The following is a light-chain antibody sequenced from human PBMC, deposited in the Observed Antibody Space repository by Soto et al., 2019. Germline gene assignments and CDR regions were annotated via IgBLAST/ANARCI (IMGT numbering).Light chain of an antibody. J-gene: IGKJ5*01. CDR3: QQYNNWPPIT. V-gene: IGKV3-15*01. CDR2: AAS. Sequence: EVVLTQSPATLSVSPGERATLSCRASHSVDSNLAWFRQKPGQAPRLLIYAASNRATGIPARFSGSGSGTDFTLTITSLQSEDSAIYYCQQYNNWPPITFGQGTRLEIK. CDR1: HSVDSN.